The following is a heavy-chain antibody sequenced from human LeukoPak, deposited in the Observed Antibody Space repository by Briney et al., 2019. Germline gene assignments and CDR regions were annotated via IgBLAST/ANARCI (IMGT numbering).Heavy chain of an antibody. Sequence: SETLSLTCTVSGGSISSSSYYWGWIRQPPRKGLEWIGSIYYSGNTYYNPSLKSRVTISVDTSKSQFSLKLNSVTAADTAVYYCARHCGGLSGTTDWFDPWGQGTRVTVSP. CDR3: ARHCGGLSGTTDWFDP. V-gene: IGHV4-39*01. CDR1: GGSISSSSYY. CDR2: IYYSGNT. D-gene: IGHD1-7*01. J-gene: IGHJ5*02.